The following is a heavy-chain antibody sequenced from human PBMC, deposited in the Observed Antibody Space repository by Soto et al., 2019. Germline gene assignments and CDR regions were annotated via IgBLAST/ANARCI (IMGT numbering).Heavy chain of an antibody. J-gene: IGHJ5*02. V-gene: IGHV3-23*01. CDR3: AKGAFVDDYVWGSYRLGRFDP. CDR1: GFTFSSYA. D-gene: IGHD3-16*02. Sequence: QPGGSLRLSCAASGFTFSSYAMSWVRQAPGKGLEWVSAISGSGGSTYYADSVKGRFTISRDNSKNTLYLQMNSLRAEDTAVYYCAKGAFVDDYVWGSYRLGRFDPWGQGTLVTVSS. CDR2: ISGSGGST.